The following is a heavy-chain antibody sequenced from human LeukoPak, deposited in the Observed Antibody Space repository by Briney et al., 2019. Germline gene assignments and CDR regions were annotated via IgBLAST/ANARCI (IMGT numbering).Heavy chain of an antibody. D-gene: IGHD3-10*01. J-gene: IGHJ4*02. CDR2: IYTSGST. CDR3: ASGSGIEPDDY. CDR1: GGSISSGSYY. V-gene: IGHV4-61*02. Sequence: PSETLSLTCTVSGGSISSGSYYWSWIRQPAGKGLEWIGRIYTSGSTNYNPSLKSRVTISVDTSKNQFSLKLSSVTAADTAVYYCASGSGIEPDDYWGQGTLVTVSS.